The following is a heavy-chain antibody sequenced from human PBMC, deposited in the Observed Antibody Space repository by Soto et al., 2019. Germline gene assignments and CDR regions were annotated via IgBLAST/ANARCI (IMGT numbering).Heavy chain of an antibody. CDR3: ARRGMIAAAGTGWFDP. CDR1: GGSFSGYY. J-gene: IGHJ5*02. CDR2: INHSGST. V-gene: IGHV4-34*01. Sequence: QVQLQQWGAGLLKSSETLSLTCAVYGGSFSGYYWSWIRQPPGKGLEWIGEINHSGSTNYNPSLKSRVTISVDTSKNQFSLKLSSVTAADTAVYYCARRGMIAAAGTGWFDPWGQGTLVTVSS. D-gene: IGHD6-13*01.